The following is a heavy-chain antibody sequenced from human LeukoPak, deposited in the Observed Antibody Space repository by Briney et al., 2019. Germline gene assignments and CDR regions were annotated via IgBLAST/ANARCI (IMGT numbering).Heavy chain of an antibody. CDR3: ARVQKSYYYGSGSRGAFDI. D-gene: IGHD3-10*01. CDR1: GFIFSDYT. V-gene: IGHV3-21*01. Sequence: GGSLRLSCAASGFIFSDYTMIWVRQAPGKGLEWVSSISSGDTYIYYADSVKGRFTISRDNAKNSLYLQMSSLRAEDTAVYYCARVQKSYYYGSGSRGAFDIWGQGTMVTVSS. J-gene: IGHJ3*02. CDR2: ISSGDTYI.